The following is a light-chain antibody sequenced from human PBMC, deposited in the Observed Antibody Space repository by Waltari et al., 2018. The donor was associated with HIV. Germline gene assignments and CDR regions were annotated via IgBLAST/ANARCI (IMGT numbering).Light chain of an antibody. J-gene: IGKJ2*01. V-gene: IGKV1-39*01. Sequence: DIQMTQSPSSLSASVGDRVTITCRASQAISGYLNWYQQKPGKAPNLLMYAASSLQTGVPSRFSGSVSWTDFTLTISSLQPEDFATYYCQQSYSTPYTFGQGTKLEMK. CDR1: QAISGY. CDR2: AAS. CDR3: QQSYSTPYT.